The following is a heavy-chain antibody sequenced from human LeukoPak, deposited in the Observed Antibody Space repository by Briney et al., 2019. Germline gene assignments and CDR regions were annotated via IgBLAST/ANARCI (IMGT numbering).Heavy chain of an antibody. CDR1: GGSFSSYC. CDR2: IYTSGST. D-gene: IGHD6-13*01. J-gene: IGHJ6*02. V-gene: IGHV4-4*07. CDR3: ARAPGIAAAGTGYGMDV. Sequence: SETLSLTCTVSGGSFSSYCWSWIRQPAGKGLEWIGRIYTSGSTNYNPSLKSRVTMSVDTSKNQFSLKLSSVTAADTAVYYCARAPGIAAAGTGYGMDVWGQGTTVTVSS.